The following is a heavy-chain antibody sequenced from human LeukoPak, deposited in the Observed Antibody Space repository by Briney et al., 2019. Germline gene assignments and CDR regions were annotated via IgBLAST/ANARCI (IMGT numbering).Heavy chain of an antibody. J-gene: IGHJ6*02. CDR2: IYYSGST. CDR1: GGSISSYY. D-gene: IGHD2-15*01. Sequence: SETLSLTCTDSGGSISSYYWSWIQQPPGKGLEWIGYIYYSGSTNYNPSLKSRVTISVDTSKNQFSLKLSSVTAADTAVYYCARGYCSGGSCYHHAPYYYGMDVWGQGTMVTVSS. CDR3: ARGYCSGGSCYHHAPYYYGMDV. V-gene: IGHV4-59*08.